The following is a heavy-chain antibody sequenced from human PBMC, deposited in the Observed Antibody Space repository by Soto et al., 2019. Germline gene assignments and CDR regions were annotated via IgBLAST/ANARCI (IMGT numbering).Heavy chain of an antibody. Sequence: PGGSLRLSCAASGFTFSSYAMSWVRQAPGKGLEWVSAISGSGGSTYYADSVKGRFTISRDNSKNTLYLQMNSLRAEDTAVYYCAKSFSSTMVRGVTTFDYWGQGTLVTVSS. CDR2: ISGSGGST. V-gene: IGHV3-23*01. J-gene: IGHJ4*02. CDR3: AKSFSSTMVRGVTTFDY. D-gene: IGHD3-10*01. CDR1: GFTFSSYA.